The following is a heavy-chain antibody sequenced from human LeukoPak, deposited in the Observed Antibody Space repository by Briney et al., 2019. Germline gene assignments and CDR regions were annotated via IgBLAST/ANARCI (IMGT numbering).Heavy chain of an antibody. Sequence: GESLKISCAASGFTFSSYEMNWVRQAPGKGLEWVSYISSSGSTIYYADSVKGRFTISRDNAKKSLYLQMNNLRAEDTAVYYCARDAEVGTLFGVLSRYNWFDPWGQGTLVTVSS. V-gene: IGHV3-48*03. CDR3: ARDAEVGTLFGVLSRYNWFDP. J-gene: IGHJ5*02. D-gene: IGHD3-3*01. CDR1: GFTFSSYE. CDR2: ISSSGSTI.